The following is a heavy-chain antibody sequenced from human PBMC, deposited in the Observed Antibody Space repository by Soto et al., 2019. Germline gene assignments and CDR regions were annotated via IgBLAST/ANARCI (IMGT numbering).Heavy chain of an antibody. CDR1: GFTFSDYY. CDR3: ARVQITMIVVVRKHYGMDV. CDR2: ISSSGSTI. D-gene: IGHD3-22*01. J-gene: IGHJ6*02. V-gene: IGHV3-11*01. Sequence: GGSLRLSCAASGFTFSDYYMSWIRQAPGKGLEWVSYISSSGSTIYYADSVKGRFTISRDNAKNSLYLQMNSLRAEDTAVYYCARVQITMIVVVRKHYGMDVWGQGTTVTVSS.